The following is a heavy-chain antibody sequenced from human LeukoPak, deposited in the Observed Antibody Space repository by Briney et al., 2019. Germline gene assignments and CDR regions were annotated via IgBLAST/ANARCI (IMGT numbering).Heavy chain of an antibody. V-gene: IGHV1-69*13. CDR2: IIPIFGTA. CDR1: GGTFSSYA. CDR3: ARVADYYYYYMDV. Sequence: ASVKVSCKASGGTFSSYAISWVRQAPGQGLEWMGGIIPIFGTANYAQKFQGRVTITADESTSTAYMELSSLRSEDAAVYYCARVADYYYYYMDVWGKGTTVTISS. J-gene: IGHJ6*03.